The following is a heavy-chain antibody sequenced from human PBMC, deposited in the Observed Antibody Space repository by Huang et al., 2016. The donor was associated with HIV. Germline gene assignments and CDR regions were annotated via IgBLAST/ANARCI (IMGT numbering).Heavy chain of an antibody. J-gene: IGHJ4*02. D-gene: IGHD3-10*01. CDR2: INHSGSI. V-gene: IGHV4-34*01. CDR3: ARGPRLHYDGSGSYFGY. Sequence: QVQLQQWGAGLLKPSETLSLTCAVYGGSFSGYYWSWIRQPPGKGLEWIGEINHSGSINYNPSLTSRVTISVDTSKNQISLKMRSGTAADTAVYFGARGPRLHYDGSGSYFGYWGQGTLVTVSS. CDR1: GGSFSGYY.